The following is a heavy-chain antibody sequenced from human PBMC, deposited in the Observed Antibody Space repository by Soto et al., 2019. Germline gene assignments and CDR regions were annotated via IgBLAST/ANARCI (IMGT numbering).Heavy chain of an antibody. V-gene: IGHV1-46*01. J-gene: IGHJ4*02. CDR3: ARAPYSSSSFFFDY. Sequence: ASVKVSCKASGYSFTAFHMHWVRQAPGLGLEWMGIISPNIGHANIAQRFQGRVALTWDTSTSTVYMELSGLRPDDTAVYYCARAPYSSSSFFFDYWGPGTPVTVSS. CDR1: GYSFTAFH. D-gene: IGHD6-6*01. CDR2: ISPNIGHA.